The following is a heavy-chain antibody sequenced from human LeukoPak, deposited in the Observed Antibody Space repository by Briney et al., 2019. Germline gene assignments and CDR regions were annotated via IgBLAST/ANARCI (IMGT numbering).Heavy chain of an antibody. Sequence: PSETLSLTCAVYGGSFSGYYWSWIRQPPGKGLEWIGEINHSGSTNYNPSLKSRVTISVDTSKNQFSLKLSSVTAADTAVYYCATYKNSGQLDYWGQGTLVTVSS. CDR1: GGSFSGYY. CDR3: ATYKNSGQLDY. V-gene: IGHV4-34*01. CDR2: INHSGST. D-gene: IGHD5-24*01. J-gene: IGHJ4*02.